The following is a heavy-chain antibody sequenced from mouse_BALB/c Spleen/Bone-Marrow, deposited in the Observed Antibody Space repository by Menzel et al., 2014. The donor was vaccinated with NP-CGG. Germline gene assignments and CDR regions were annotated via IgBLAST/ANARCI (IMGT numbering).Heavy chain of an antibody. CDR3: ARGYDYSSWFAY. J-gene: IGHJ3*01. CDR2: INAKGDTT. CDR1: GFTFSSYG. D-gene: IGHD2-4*01. V-gene: IGHV5-6-3*01. Sequence: EVTLVESGGGLVQPGGSLKLSCAASGFTFSSYGMSWVRQTADKRLEMIATINAKGDTTYHPDSVKGRFTISRDNVKNTLYLQMSSLKSEDSAMYYCARGYDYSSWFAYWGQGTLVTVSA.